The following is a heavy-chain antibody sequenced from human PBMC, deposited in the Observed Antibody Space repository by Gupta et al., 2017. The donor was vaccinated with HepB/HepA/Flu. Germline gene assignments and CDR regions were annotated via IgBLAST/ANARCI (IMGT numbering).Heavy chain of an antibody. J-gene: IGHJ6*02. V-gene: IGHV3-30*18. CDR3: AKDRAGAGVFIEEGPSKKYYYYGMDV. D-gene: IGHD1-26*01. Sequence: QVQLVESGGGVVQPGRSLRLSCAASGFTFRSSGMHWVRQAPGKGLEWVAVISYDGSNKYYADSVEGRFTISRDNSKNTLYLQMNSLRAEDTAVYYCAKDRAGAGVFIEEGPSKKYYYYGMDVWGQGTTVTVSS. CDR2: ISYDGSNK. CDR1: GFTFRSSG.